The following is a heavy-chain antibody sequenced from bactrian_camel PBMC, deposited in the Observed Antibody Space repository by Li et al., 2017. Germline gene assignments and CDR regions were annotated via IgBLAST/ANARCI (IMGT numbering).Heavy chain of an antibody. D-gene: IGHD7*01. CDR3: AARRAQSVDGTWYLDHLVFED. CDR2: VDSYGLTR. Sequence: HVQLVESGGDSVQAGGSLRMSCASSGWRYRGYCLLWFRVPEGKKREGFASVDSYGLTRYAESVKGRFTISKDNADNILFLDMSSLKPEDTAMYYCAARRAQSVDGTWYLDHLVFEDWGRGTQVTVS. J-gene: IGHJ4*01. CDR1: GWRYRGYC. V-gene: IGHV3S6*01.